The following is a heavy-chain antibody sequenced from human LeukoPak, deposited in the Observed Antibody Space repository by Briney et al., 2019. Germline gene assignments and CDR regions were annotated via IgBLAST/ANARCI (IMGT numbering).Heavy chain of an antibody. Sequence: GGSLRLSCAASGFTFISYAMHWVRQAPGKGLECVAVMSYDGTSEYYADSVRGRFTISRDHSQNMLYLHMTSLRDEDTALYYCVSDRRDGNNLAYHFDFWGPGSLVTVSS. CDR3: VSDRRDGNNLAYHFDF. CDR1: GFTFISYA. D-gene: IGHD5-24*01. CDR2: MSYDGTSE. J-gene: IGHJ4*02. V-gene: IGHV3-30-3*01.